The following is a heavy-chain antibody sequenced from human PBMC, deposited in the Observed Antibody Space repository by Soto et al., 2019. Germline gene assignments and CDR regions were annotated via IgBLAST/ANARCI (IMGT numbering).Heavy chain of an antibody. D-gene: IGHD3-10*01. V-gene: IGHV1-69*08. CDR2: IIPILGIA. Sequence: QAQLVQSGAEVKKPGSSVKVSCKASGGTFSTYILSWVRQAPGQGLEWMGRIIPILGIANYAQNFHGRVTITADKSTSTVYMELSSLRSEDTAVYYRAREDYYGSGSYYNHDAFAIWGQGTMVSVSS. J-gene: IGHJ3*02. CDR1: GGTFSTYI. CDR3: AREDYYGSGSYYNHDAFAI.